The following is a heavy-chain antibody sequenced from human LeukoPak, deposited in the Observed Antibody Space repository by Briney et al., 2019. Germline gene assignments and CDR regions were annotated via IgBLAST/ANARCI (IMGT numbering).Heavy chain of an antibody. Sequence: GSSVKVSCKASGYTLTGYYMHWVRQAPGQGLEWTGWINSKSGGTNYAQKFQGRVTMTRDTSITTAYMELSRLRSDDTAVYYCASGVVAPRERVTINSDAFDIWGQGTMVTVSS. CDR1: GYTLTGYY. CDR2: INSKSGGT. J-gene: IGHJ3*02. D-gene: IGHD2-15*01. CDR3: ASGVVAPRERVTINSDAFDI. V-gene: IGHV1-2*02.